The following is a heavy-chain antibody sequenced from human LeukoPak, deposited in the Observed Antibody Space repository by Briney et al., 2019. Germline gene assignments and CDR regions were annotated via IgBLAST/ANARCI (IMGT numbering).Heavy chain of an antibody. V-gene: IGHV1-18*01. CDR2: INAYNGNI. D-gene: IGHD3-3*01. CDR3: ARVSGIFGVVMIDY. J-gene: IGHJ4*02. CDR1: LYTFTSYG. Sequence: AVQVSCQASLYTFTSYGISWLRQAPGQGVDWMGWINAYNGNINYPQKLQGRVTMTTDTSTRTAYMELRSLRSDDTAVYYCARVSGIFGVVMIDYWGQGTLVTVSS.